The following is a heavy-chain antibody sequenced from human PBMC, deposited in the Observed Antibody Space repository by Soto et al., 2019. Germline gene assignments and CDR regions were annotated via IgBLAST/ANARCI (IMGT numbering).Heavy chain of an antibody. D-gene: IGHD3-16*01. Sequence: GGSLRLSCVASGFTFSDYSMNWVRQAPGKVLEWVSSISISSIYIYYSDSVKGRFSISRDNSKNTLYLQMNSLRAEDTAVYYCARSITFGGVPLWGQGTLVTVSS. CDR1: GFTFSDYS. CDR2: ISISSIYI. V-gene: IGHV3-21*01. J-gene: IGHJ4*02. CDR3: ARSITFGGVPL.